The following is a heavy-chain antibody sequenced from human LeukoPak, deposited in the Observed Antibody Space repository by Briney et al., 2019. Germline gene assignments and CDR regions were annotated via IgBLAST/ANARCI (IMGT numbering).Heavy chain of an antibody. D-gene: IGHD3-10*01. Sequence: TGGSLRLSCAASGFTFSSYSMNWVRQAPGKGLEWVSSISSSSSYIYYADSVKGRFTISRDNAKNTLYLQMNSLRAEDTAVYYCARDFGELLNPLDAFDIWGQGTMVTVSS. CDR1: GFTFSSYS. J-gene: IGHJ3*02. CDR3: ARDFGELLNPLDAFDI. CDR2: ISSSSSYI. V-gene: IGHV3-21*01.